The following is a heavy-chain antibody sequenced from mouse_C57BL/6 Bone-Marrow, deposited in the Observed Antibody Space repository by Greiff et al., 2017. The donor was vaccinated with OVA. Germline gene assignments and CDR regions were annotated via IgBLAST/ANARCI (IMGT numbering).Heavy chain of an antibody. CDR3: ARRYYGSNYYAMDY. V-gene: IGHV1-81*01. CDR2: IYPRRGNT. CDR1: GYTFTSSG. J-gene: IGHJ4*01. Sequence: QVQLQPSGAELARPGASVKLSCKASGYTFTSSGISWVKQRTGQGLEWIGEIYPRRGNTSYNEKFKGKATLTADKSSSTAYMELRSLTSEDSAVYFCARRYYGSNYYAMDYWGQGTSVTVSS. D-gene: IGHD1-1*01.